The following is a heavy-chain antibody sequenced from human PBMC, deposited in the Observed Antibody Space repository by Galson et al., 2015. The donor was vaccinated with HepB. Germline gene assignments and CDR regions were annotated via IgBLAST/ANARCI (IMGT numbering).Heavy chain of an antibody. CDR1: GFTFSNYA. Sequence: SLRLSCAASGFTFSNYAMHWVRQAPGKGLEWVAVISYDGSEKYYADSVKGRFTISRDNSKNTLYLQMNSLRAEDTAVYYCARAEQLLVRAYFDYWGQGTLVTVSS. CDR2: ISYDGSEK. D-gene: IGHD6-13*01. CDR3: ARAEQLLVRAYFDY. V-gene: IGHV3-30*04. J-gene: IGHJ4*02.